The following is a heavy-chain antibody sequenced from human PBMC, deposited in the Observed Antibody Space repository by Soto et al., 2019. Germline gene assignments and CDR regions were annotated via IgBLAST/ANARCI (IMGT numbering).Heavy chain of an antibody. J-gene: IGHJ4*02. Sequence: QVQLVESGGGVVQPGRSLRLSCAATGFTFSNYGMHWVRQAPGKGLEWLAVISSDGSYEYYGDSVKGRFTVSRDNFKNTLYVQMDSLRAEDTDVYYCVKSKDLAGCEFKVDCWGQGTRVTVSS. V-gene: IGHV3-30*18. CDR3: VKSKDLAGCEFKVDC. CDR2: ISSDGSYE. D-gene: IGHD6-19*01. CDR1: GFTFSNYG.